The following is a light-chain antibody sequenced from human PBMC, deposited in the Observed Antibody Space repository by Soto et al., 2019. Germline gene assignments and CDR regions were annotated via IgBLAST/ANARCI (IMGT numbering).Light chain of an antibody. V-gene: IGLV2-14*01. Sequence: QSARTQPASGSRSPGQSITISCTGTSSDVGGYNYVSWYQQHPGKAPKLMIYDVSNRPSGVSNRFSGSKSGNTASLTISGLQAEDEAHYYCSSYTSSSTYVVFGGGTKLTFL. CDR1: SSDVGGYNY. CDR2: DVS. J-gene: IGLJ2*01. CDR3: SSYTSSSTYVV.